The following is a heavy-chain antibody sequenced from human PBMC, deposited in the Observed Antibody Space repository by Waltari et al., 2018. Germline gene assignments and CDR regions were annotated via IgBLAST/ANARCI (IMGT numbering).Heavy chain of an antibody. CDR3: ARDLGTTVTEPYFDS. CDR2: SSPRVGVT. Sequence: QVQLVQSGAEVKEPGSSVKVSCQASRGTFSIYGITWLRQAPGQGRGWMGRSSPRVGVTNTAKSVQGRVTMSADKSTYKAYMDLSSLTSEDTAVYFCARDLGTTVTEPYFDSWGQGTLVTVSS. V-gene: IGHV1-69*09. J-gene: IGHJ4*02. D-gene: IGHD4-17*01. CDR1: RGTFSIYG.